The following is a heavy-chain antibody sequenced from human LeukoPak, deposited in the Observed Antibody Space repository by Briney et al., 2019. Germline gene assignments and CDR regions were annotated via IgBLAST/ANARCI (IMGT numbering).Heavy chain of an antibody. Sequence: PSETLSLTCTVSGDSMSNYYWSWIRQPPGKGLEWSGFVYYSGSTNYNHSLKSRVTISIDTSKNQFSLKLSSVTPADTAVYYCARDRQLERRGLDYWGQGALVTVSS. V-gene: IGHV4-59*01. CDR2: VYYSGST. CDR1: GDSMSNYY. J-gene: IGHJ4*02. CDR3: ARDRQLERRGLDY. D-gene: IGHD1-1*01.